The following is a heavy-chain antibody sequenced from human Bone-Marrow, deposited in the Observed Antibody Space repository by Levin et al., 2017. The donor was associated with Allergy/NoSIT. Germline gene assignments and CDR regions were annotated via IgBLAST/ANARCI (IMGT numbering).Heavy chain of an antibody. V-gene: IGHV3-74*01. D-gene: IGHD2-15*01. CDR1: GFSIYDYW. Sequence: LSLTCAASGFSIYDYWLHWVRPVPGKGLVWVSHINGDGSSTTYADSVKGRFSISRDNAKNTLYLQMNRLTAEDTAVYYCARDRGYAFDIWGHGTMVTVSS. CDR3: ARDRGYAFDI. CDR2: INGDGSST. J-gene: IGHJ3*02.